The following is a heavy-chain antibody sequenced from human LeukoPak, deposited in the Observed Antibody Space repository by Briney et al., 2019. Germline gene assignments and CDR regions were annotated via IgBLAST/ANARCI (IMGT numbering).Heavy chain of an antibody. J-gene: IGHJ4*02. Sequence: PGGSLRLSCAASGFTFSSYAMHWARQAPGKGLEWVAVISYDGSNKYYADSVKGRFTISRDNSKNTLYLQMNSLRAEDTAVYYCARADRYDYVWGSYPNYWGQGTLVTVSS. CDR3: ARADRYDYVWGSYPNY. CDR1: GFTFSSYA. CDR2: ISYDGSNK. V-gene: IGHV3-30-3*01. D-gene: IGHD3-16*02.